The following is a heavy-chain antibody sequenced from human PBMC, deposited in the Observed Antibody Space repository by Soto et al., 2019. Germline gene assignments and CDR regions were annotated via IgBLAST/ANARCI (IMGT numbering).Heavy chain of an antibody. CDR2: IIPIFGTA. V-gene: IGHV1-69*01. CDR1: GGTFSSYA. J-gene: IGHJ4*02. D-gene: IGHD1-26*01. Sequence: QVQLVQSGAEVKKPGSSVKVSCKASGGTFSSYAISWVRQAPGQGLEWMGGIIPIFGTANYAQKFQGRVTITADESTSTAYMELSSLGSEDTAVYYCARGTVGAKRLTSGTPDYWGQGTLVTVSS. CDR3: ARGTVGAKRLTSGTPDY.